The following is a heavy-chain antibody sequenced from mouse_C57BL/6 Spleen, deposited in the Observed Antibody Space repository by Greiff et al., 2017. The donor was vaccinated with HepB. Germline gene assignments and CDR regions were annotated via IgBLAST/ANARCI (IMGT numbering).Heavy chain of an antibody. D-gene: IGHD2-3*01. CDR2: INPSSGYT. Sequence: QVQLQQSGAELAKPGASVKLSCTASGYTFTSYWMHWVKQRPGQGLEWIGYINPSSGYTKYNQKFKDKATLTAAKSSSTAYMQLSSLTYEDSALYYCARPYDGYYYFDYWGQGTTLTVSS. CDR1: GYTFTSYW. CDR3: ARPYDGYYYFDY. V-gene: IGHV1-7*01. J-gene: IGHJ2*01.